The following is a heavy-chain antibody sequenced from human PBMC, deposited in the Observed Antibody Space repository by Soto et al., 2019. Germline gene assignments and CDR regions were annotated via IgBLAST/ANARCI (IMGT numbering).Heavy chain of an antibody. CDR2: IFSTGTT. Sequence: SETLSLTCTVSGGSLNNYYWSWIRQPPGKGLEWIAYIFSTGTTSYNPSLKSRVSASVDTSKNQVYLHLNSMTAADTAVYYCARQIPLSGTSPRTFDYWGQGILVNVSS. V-gene: IGHV4-59*08. J-gene: IGHJ4*02. D-gene: IGHD1-26*01. CDR3: ARQIPLSGTSPRTFDY. CDR1: GGSLNNYY.